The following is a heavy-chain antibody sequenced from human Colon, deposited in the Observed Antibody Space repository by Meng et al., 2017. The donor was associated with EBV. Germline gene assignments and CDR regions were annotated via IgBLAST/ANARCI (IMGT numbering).Heavy chain of an antibody. D-gene: IGHD1-1*01. CDR1: GFIFRTYS. J-gene: IGHJ4*02. CDR2: LSDSGTYM. Sequence: EVXLVESGGXLVKPGGSLRLSCAGSGFIFRTYSMNWVRQAPGKGLEWVASLSDSGTYMYYADSVRGRFTISGDYAKNSLYLEMNSLTAEDTGVYYCARRVGTGFDYWGQGTLVTVSS. V-gene: IGHV3-21*01. CDR3: ARRVGTGFDY.